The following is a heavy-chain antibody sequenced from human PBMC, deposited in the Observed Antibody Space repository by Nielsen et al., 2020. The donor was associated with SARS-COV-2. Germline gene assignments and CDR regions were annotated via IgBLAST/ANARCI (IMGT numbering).Heavy chain of an antibody. CDR3: AREVTMAYFDY. CDR2: IYSSGST. J-gene: IGHJ4*02. Sequence: SETLSLTCTVSGGSISSGGYYWSWIRQHPGKGLEWIGYIYSSGSTYYNPSLKSRVTMSLDTSKNQFSLKLSSVTAADTAVYYCAREVTMAYFDYWGQGTLVTVSS. V-gene: IGHV4-31*03. D-gene: IGHD3-10*01. CDR1: GGSISSGGYY.